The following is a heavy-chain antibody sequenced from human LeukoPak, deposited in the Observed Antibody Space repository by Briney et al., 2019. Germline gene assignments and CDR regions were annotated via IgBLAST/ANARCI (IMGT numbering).Heavy chain of an antibody. CDR1: GGSISSYY. CDR2: IYYSGST. Sequence: SETLSLTCTVSGGSISSYYWSWIRQPPGKGLEWIGYIYYSGSTYYNPSLKSRVTISVDTSKNQFSLKLSSVTAADTAVYYCASAPVALYYYGSGSYSDYWGQGTLVTVSS. CDR3: ASAPVALYYYGSGSYSDY. J-gene: IGHJ4*02. D-gene: IGHD3-10*01. V-gene: IGHV4-59*08.